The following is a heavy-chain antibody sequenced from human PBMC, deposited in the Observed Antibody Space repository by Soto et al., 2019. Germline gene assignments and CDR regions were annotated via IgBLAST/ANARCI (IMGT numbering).Heavy chain of an antibody. Sequence: VSNKPADCTSTHLDIRWVLKATRQGLEWMGAISPHNFNTNYAQKFRGRVTLTTEKSTNTAYMDLRSLTSDDTAVYYCAGDEGGYDNLTGYYKAHHFAYWGQGVPVTVSS. CDR3: AGDEGGYDNLTGYYKAHHFAY. V-gene: IGHV1-18*01. CDR2: ISPHNFNT. J-gene: IGHJ4*02. CDR1: DCTSTHLD. D-gene: IGHD3-9*01.